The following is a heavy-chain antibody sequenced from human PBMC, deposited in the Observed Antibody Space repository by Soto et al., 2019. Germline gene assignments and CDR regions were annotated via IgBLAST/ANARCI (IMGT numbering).Heavy chain of an antibody. Sequence: QVQLQESGPGLVKPSQTLSLTCTVSGGSISSGDYYWSWIRQPPGKGLEWIGYIYYSGSTYYNPSLKSRVTSSVDTAKTQFSLELSSVTAADTAVYYCAIVVLGRYYFDYWGQGTLVTVSS. J-gene: IGHJ4*02. CDR2: IYYSGST. D-gene: IGHD3-3*02. CDR3: AIVVLGRYYFDY. CDR1: GGSISSGDYY. V-gene: IGHV4-30-4*01.